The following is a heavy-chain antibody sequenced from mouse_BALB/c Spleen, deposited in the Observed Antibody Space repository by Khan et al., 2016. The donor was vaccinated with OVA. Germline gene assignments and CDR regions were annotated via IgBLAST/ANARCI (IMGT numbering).Heavy chain of an antibody. CDR3: ARSGAYYGSRAWFAY. Sequence: QVQLKESGAELARPGASVKMSCKASGYTFTSYTMHWVKQRPGQGLEWIGYIIPSSDYTNYNQKFKNKATLTADKSSSTAYMHLSSMTSEDSAVYYCARSGAYYGSRAWFAYWGQGTLVTVSA. CDR2: IIPSSDYT. CDR1: GYTFTSYT. D-gene: IGHD1-1*01. V-gene: IGHV1-4*01. J-gene: IGHJ3*01.